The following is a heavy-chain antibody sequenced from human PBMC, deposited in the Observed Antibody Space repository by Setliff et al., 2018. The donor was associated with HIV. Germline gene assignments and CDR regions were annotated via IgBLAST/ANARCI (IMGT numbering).Heavy chain of an antibody. CDR1: GYTFTSYT. CDR2: INAGNGNT. D-gene: IGHD3-22*01. V-gene: IGHV1-3*03. CDR3: ARATNYYDSSNYYMDV. Sequence: ASVKVSCKASGYTFTSYTMHWVRQAPGQRLEWMGWINAGNGNTKYSQEFQGRVTITRDTSASTAYMELSSLRSEDMAVYYCARATNYYDSSNYYMDVWGKGTTVTVSS. J-gene: IGHJ6*03.